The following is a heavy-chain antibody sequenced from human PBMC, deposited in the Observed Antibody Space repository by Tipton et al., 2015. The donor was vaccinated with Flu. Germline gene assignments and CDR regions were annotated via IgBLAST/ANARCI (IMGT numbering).Heavy chain of an antibody. CDR1: GFTFTRYA. CDR3: AKDLFYDTGSYPDY. CDR2: ISGGGTTT. V-gene: IGHV3-23*01. D-gene: IGHD3-10*01. Sequence: GSLRLSCVVSGFTFTRYAMSWVRQTPGKGLEWVSAISGGGTTTYFADSVKGRFTISRDIYKSTLYLEMNSLRAEDTAVYYCAKDLFYDTGSYPDYWGQGTLVTVSS. J-gene: IGHJ4*02.